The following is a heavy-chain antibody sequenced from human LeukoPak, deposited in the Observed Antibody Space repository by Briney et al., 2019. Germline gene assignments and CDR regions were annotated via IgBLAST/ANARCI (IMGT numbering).Heavy chain of an antibody. D-gene: IGHD3-10*01. Sequence: PGGSLRLSCAASGFTFSSYAMMWVRQSPEKGLEWVSSITGGGDGTYYADSVRGRLTISRDNSKNTLYLKMNSLRAEDTAVYFCVKGFVHPTYYFEYWGQGTLVTVSS. CDR2: ITGGGDGT. V-gene: IGHV3-23*01. CDR3: VKGFVHPTYYFEY. CDR1: GFTFSSYA. J-gene: IGHJ4*02.